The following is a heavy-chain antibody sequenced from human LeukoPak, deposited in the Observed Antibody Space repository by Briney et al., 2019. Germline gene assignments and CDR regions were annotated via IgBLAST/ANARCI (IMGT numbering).Heavy chain of an antibody. J-gene: IGHJ5*02. CDR1: GFTFSSYA. D-gene: IGHD2-2*01. Sequence: AGGSLRLSCAASGFTFSSYAMGWVRQAPGKGLEWVSAISGSGGSTYYADSVKGRFTISRDNSKNTLYLQMNSLRAEDTAVYYCAKPNYCSSTSCYRAILGFDPWGQGTLVAVSS. CDR3: AKPNYCSSTSCYRAILGFDP. CDR2: ISGSGGST. V-gene: IGHV3-23*01.